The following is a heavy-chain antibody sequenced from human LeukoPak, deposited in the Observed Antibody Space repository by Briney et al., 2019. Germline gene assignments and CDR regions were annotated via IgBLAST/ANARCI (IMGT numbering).Heavy chain of an antibody. CDR2: ISWNSGSI. D-gene: IGHD3-22*01. CDR3: AKDGASSGYYYGGFSDY. V-gene: IGHV3-9*01. Sequence: GGSLRLSCAASGFTFDDYAMHWVRHAPGKGLEWVSGISWNSGSIGYADSVKGRFTISRDNAKNSLYLQMNSLRAGDTALYYCAKDGASSGYYYGGFSDYWGQGTLVTVSS. J-gene: IGHJ4*02. CDR1: GFTFDDYA.